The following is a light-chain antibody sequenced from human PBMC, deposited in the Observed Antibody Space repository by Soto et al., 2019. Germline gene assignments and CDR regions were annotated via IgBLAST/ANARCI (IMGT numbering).Light chain of an antibody. CDR2: TGS. V-gene: IGKV1-12*01. CDR3: HQTLSFPPT. Sequence: DIQMTQSPSSVSASVGDRVAITCRAIQAIDSWLAWYQQKPGEAPKLLIFTGSLLHSGVPPRFSGSGSGTDFTLTISSLQPEDFATYYCHQTLSFPPTFGQGTKV. J-gene: IGKJ1*01. CDR1: QAIDSW.